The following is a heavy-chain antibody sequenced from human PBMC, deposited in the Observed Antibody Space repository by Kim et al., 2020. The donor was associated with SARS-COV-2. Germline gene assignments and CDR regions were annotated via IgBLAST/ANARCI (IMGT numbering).Heavy chain of an antibody. CDR1: GGSISSSSYY. CDR3: ASANIHSFFSAMD. D-gene: IGHD2-15*01. J-gene: IGHJ6*03. CDR2: FFYSGST. Sequence: SETLSLTCTVSGGSISSSSYYWVWLRQPPGKGLEWIARFFYSGSTYYNPSLKSRVTIAVDTSKNQFSLELIFVTAADTAMYYCASANIHSFFSAMD. V-gene: IGHV4-39*01.